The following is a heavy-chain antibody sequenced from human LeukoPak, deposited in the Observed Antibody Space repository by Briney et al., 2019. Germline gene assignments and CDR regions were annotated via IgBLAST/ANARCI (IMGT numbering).Heavy chain of an antibody. J-gene: IGHJ4*02. D-gene: IGHD3-10*01. CDR1: GISLSNYG. CDR2: IRCDGSNK. Sequence: GGSLRLSCAASGISLSNYGMHWVRQAPGKGLEWVAFIRCDGSNKYYADSVKGRFTISRDNSKNTLYLQMNSLRAEDTAVYYCAKESNADYYGSGSSWYFDYWGQGTLVTVSS. V-gene: IGHV3-30*02. CDR3: AKESNADYYGSGSSWYFDY.